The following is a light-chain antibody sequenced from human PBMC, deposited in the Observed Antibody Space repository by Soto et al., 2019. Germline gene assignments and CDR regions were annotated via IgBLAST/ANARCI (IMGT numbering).Light chain of an antibody. CDR3: CSYAGSSTHV. V-gene: IGLV2-23*01. J-gene: IGLJ1*01. CDR2: EGS. Sequence: QPVLTQPASVSGSPGQSITISCTGTSSDVGSYNLVSWYQQHPGKAPKLMIYEGSKRPSGVSNRFSGSKSGNTASLTISGLQAEDEAHYYCCSYAGSSTHVFGTGTKLTVL. CDR1: SSDVGSYNL.